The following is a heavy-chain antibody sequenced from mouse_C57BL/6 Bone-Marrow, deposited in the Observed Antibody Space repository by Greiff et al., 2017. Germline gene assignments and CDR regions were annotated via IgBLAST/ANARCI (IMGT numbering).Heavy chain of an antibody. Sequence: VQLQQSGAELMKPGASVKLSCKATGYTFTGYWIEWVKQRPGHGLEWIGEILPGSGSTNYNEKFKGKATFTADTSSNTAYMQLIRLTTEDSAIYCWATGVITTVAEFAYWGQGALVTVSA. CDR2: ILPGSGST. CDR3: ATGVITTVAEFAY. D-gene: IGHD1-1*01. V-gene: IGHV1-9*01. J-gene: IGHJ3*01. CDR1: GYTFTGYW.